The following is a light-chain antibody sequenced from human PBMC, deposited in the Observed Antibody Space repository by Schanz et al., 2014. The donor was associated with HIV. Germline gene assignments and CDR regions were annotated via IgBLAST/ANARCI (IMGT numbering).Light chain of an antibody. Sequence: DIQMPQSPSTLSASVGDRITITCRARQSISEWLAWYQQKPGQAPNLLISEASTLESGVPSRFSGTGSGTEFTLTISSLQPGDFATYYCQQYNDNSGTFGRGTKLEFK. J-gene: IGKJ2*01. CDR3: QQYNDNSGT. CDR2: EAS. V-gene: IGKV1-5*03. CDR1: QSISEW.